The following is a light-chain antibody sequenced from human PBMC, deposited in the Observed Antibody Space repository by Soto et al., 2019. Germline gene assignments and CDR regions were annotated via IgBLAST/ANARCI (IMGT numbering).Light chain of an antibody. V-gene: IGKV3-15*01. J-gene: IGKJ1*01. CDR1: QSISSN. CDR2: GAS. CDR3: QQYGSSPWT. Sequence: EIVMTQSPATLSVSPGERSTPSCRASQSISSNLVWYQQKAGQAPRLLIYGASTRATGIPARFSGSGPGTDFTLTISRLEPEDFAVYYCQQYGSSPWTFGQGTKVDIK.